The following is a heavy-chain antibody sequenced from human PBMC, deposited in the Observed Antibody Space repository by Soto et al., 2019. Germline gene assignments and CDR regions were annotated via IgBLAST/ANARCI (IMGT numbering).Heavy chain of an antibody. Sequence: QVQLQESGPGLVKPSQTLSLTCSVSRGSINSGDYCWSWIRQPPGKGLEWIGFIYYSGTTYYTPSLKSRVTISVDTSKNQFSLNLASVTAADTAVYFCGRAGRRDGNSSPGRFDTWGQGILVTVSS. D-gene: IGHD1-26*01. CDR1: RGSINSGDYC. V-gene: IGHV4-30-4*01. CDR2: IYYSGTT. CDR3: GRAGRRDGNSSPGRFDT. J-gene: IGHJ5*02.